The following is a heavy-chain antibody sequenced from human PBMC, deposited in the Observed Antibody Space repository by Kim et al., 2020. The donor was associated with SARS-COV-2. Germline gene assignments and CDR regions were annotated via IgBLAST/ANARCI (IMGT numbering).Heavy chain of an antibody. Sequence: SETLSLTCTVSGGSIRTYYWAWIRQPPGRGLEWIGYFYYSGSAEYNPSLKSRVTISVDTSKNQVSLKLSSVTAADTAVYYCARQRRDGDYAGRSWFDPWGQGTLVTVSS. CDR3: ARQRRDGDYAGRSWFDP. V-gene: IGHV4-59*08. CDR1: GGSIRTYY. D-gene: IGHD4-17*01. J-gene: IGHJ5*02. CDR2: FYYSGSA.